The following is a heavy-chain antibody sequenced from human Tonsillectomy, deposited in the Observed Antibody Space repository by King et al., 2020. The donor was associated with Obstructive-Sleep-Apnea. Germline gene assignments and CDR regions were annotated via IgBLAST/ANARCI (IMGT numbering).Heavy chain of an antibody. Sequence: VQLVESGGGVVQPGRSLRLSCAASGFTFSNHAMHWVRQAPGKGLEGGAVISYDGINKYYSDSVKGRFTISRDNSKNTLYLQMNSLRPEDTAVYYCAGDLAGGGESTDYYYYGMDVWGQGTTVTVSS. CDR1: GFTFSNHA. CDR3: AGDLAGGGESTDYYYYGMDV. V-gene: IGHV3-30-3*01. J-gene: IGHJ6*02. D-gene: IGHD2-21*01. CDR2: ISYDGINK.